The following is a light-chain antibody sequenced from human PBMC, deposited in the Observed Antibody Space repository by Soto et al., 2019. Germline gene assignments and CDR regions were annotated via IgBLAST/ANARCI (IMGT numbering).Light chain of an antibody. Sequence: VKTPSRGSLSFYPGDRATRYFRASQSVGGNVAWYQQIPGQPPKLLIFGASSRATGIADKFSGSGSGTDFTLTISRLEPEDFALYYCQHYGAAPITVGQGTRLEI. CDR1: QSVGGN. V-gene: IGKV3-20*01. CDR3: QHYGAAPIT. CDR2: GAS. J-gene: IGKJ5*01.